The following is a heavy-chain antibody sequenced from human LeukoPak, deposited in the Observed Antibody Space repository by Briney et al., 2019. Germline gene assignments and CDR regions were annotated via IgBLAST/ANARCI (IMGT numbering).Heavy chain of an antibody. Sequence: PSETLSLTCTVSGGSISSGDYYWSWIRQPPGKGLEWIGYIYYSGSTYYNPSLKSRVTISVDTSKNQFSLKLSSVTAADTAVYYCARTGGYYYDSSGYYYGHWGQGTLVTVSS. CDR1: GGSISSGDYY. CDR2: IYYSGST. V-gene: IGHV4-30-4*01. D-gene: IGHD3-22*01. J-gene: IGHJ4*02. CDR3: ARTGGYYYDSSGYYYGH.